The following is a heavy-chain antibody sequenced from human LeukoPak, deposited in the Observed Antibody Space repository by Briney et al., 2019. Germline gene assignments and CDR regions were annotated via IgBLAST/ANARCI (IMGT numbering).Heavy chain of an antibody. CDR3: ARGPYYDFWSGHIRVFDY. Sequence: SETLSLTCAVYGGSFSGYYWSWIRQPPGKGLEWIGEINHSGSTNYNPSLKSRVTISVDTSKNQFSLKLSSVTAADTAVYYCARGPYYDFWSGHIRVFDYWGQGTLVTVSS. J-gene: IGHJ4*02. V-gene: IGHV4-34*01. CDR1: GGSFSGYY. CDR2: INHSGST. D-gene: IGHD3-3*01.